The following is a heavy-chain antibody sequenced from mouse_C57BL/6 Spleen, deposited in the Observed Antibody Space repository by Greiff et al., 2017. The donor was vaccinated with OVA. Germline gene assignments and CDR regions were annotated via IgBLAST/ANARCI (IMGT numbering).Heavy chain of an antibody. Sequence: VQLQQPGAELVKPGASVKLSCKASGYTFTSSWMHWVKQRPGRGLEWIGRIDPNSGGTKYNEKFKSKATLTVDKPSSTAYMQLSSLTSEDSAVDECAALTGTKGYYFEDWGKGTTLTVAS. CDR1: GYTFTSSW. V-gene: IGHV1-72*01. CDR3: AALTGTKGYYFED. J-gene: IGHJ2*01. D-gene: IGHD4-1*01. CDR2: IDPNSGGT.